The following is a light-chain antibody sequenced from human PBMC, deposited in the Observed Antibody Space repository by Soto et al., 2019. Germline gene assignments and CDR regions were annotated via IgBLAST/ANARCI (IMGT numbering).Light chain of an antibody. CDR2: EVS. J-gene: IGLJ3*02. Sequence: QSALTQPPSASGSPGQSVTTPCTGTSSDVGGYKYVSWYQQHPGKAPKLMIYEVSKRPSGVPDRFSGSKSGNTASLSVSGLQAEDEADYYCSSYAGSNNWVFGGGTQLTVL. V-gene: IGLV2-8*01. CDR1: SSDVGGYKY. CDR3: SSYAGSNNWV.